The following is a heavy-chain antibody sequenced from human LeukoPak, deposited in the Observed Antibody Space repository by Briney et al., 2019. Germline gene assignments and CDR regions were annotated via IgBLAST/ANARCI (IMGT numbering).Heavy chain of an antibody. D-gene: IGHD6-19*01. CDR3: ARDIRSGWYYYYGMDV. CDR2: ISSSGSTI. CDR1: GFTFSDYY. Sequence: GGSLRLSCAASGFTFSDYYMSWIRQAPGKGLEWVSYISSSGSTIYYADSVKGRFTISRDNAKNSLYLQMNSLRAEDTAVYYCARDIRSGWYYYYGMDVWGQGTTVTVSS. J-gene: IGHJ6*02. V-gene: IGHV3-11*01.